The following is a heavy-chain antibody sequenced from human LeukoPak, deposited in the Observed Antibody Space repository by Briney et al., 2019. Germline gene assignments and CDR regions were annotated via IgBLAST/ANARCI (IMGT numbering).Heavy chain of an antibody. Sequence: ASVRVSCKASGYTFTGYYIHWVRQAPGQGLEWMGRINPNNGGTNYAQKFQGRVTMTRDMSMSTAYMELSRLRSVDTAVYYCAGEDNSSGYRPFDIWGQGTMVTVPS. J-gene: IGHJ3*02. CDR1: GYTFTGYY. D-gene: IGHD3-22*01. CDR3: AGEDNSSGYRPFDI. V-gene: IGHV1-2*06. CDR2: INPNNGGT.